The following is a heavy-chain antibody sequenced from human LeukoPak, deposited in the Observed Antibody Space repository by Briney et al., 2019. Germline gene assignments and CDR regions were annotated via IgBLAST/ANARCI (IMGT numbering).Heavy chain of an antibody. CDR1: GYRFNNYW. J-gene: IGHJ4*02. CDR2: IYPGDSDT. D-gene: IGHD1-26*01. Sequence: GESLKISCQGSGYRFNNYWIGWVREMPGKGLEWMGIIYPGDSDTKYSPSFQGQVTISADKSISTTYLQWSSLKASDTAIYYCARQAGVTTWDYFDYWGQGTLVTVSS. V-gene: IGHV5-51*01. CDR3: ARQAGVTTWDYFDY.